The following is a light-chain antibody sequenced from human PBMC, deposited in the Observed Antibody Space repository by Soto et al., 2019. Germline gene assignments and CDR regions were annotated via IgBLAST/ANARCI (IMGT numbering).Light chain of an antibody. CDR3: QQFGTSPLYT. V-gene: IGKV3-20*01. CDR2: GAS. Sequence: ESVLTQSQGTLSLSPGERVTLSCRASQTFGSTYLAWYQQRPGQSPRLLIYGASRRASGIPDRFRGSGSGTYFTLTISRLEPEDFAVYYCQQFGTSPLYTFGQGTKLEIK. J-gene: IGKJ2*01. CDR1: QTFGSTY.